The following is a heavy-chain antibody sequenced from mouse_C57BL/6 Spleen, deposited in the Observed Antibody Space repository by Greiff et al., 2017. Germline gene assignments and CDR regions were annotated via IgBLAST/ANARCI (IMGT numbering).Heavy chain of an antibody. V-gene: IGHV3-6*01. J-gene: IGHJ2*01. CDR1: GYSITSGYY. D-gene: IGHD2-4*01. CDR3: AMGDYGYYFDY. CDR2: ISYDGSN. Sequence: EVKLEESGPGLVKPSQSLSLTCSVTGYSITSGYYWNWIRQFPGNKLEWMGYISYDGSNNYNPSLKNRISITRYTSKNQFFLKLNSVTTEDTATYYCAMGDYGYYFDYWGQGTTLTVSS.